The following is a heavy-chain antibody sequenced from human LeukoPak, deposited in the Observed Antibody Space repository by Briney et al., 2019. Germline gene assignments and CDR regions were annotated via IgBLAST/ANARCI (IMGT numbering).Heavy chain of an antibody. Sequence: GGSLRLSCAASGFTFSSYWMSWVRQAPGKGLEWVANIKQDGSEKYYVDSVKGRFTISRDNAKNSLYLQMNSLRAEDTAVYYCARALRYFDWLLLGNPYYFDYWGQGNLVTVSS. CDR3: ARALRYFDWLLLGNPYYFDY. CDR2: IKQDGSEK. CDR1: GFTFSSYW. D-gene: IGHD3-9*01. J-gene: IGHJ4*02. V-gene: IGHV3-7*04.